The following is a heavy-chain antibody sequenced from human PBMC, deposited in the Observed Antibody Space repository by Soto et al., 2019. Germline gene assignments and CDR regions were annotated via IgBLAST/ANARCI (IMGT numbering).Heavy chain of an antibody. V-gene: IGHV4-61*01. J-gene: IGHJ3*01. Sequence: SXXLSLPSTISIDSVSGGNFYWTWIRQPPGKGLEWLGYIHYSGRTSYNPSLKSLLTISMDTSKNQFSLRLSSVTAADTAVYFCARDGRYAFDALDLWGHGTMVTV. D-gene: IGHD2-15*01. CDR1: IDSVSGGNFY. CDR3: ARDGRYAFDALDL. CDR2: IHYSGRT.